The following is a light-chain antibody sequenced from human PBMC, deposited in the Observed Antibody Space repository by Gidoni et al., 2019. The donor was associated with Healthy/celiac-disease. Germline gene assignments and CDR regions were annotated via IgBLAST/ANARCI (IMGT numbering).Light chain of an antibody. CDR1: SSNIGGNP. CDR3: AAWDDSLNGPYV. V-gene: IGLV1-44*01. J-gene: IGLJ1*01. Sequence: QSVLTQPPSASGTPGQRVTISCSGSSSNIGGNPVNWYQQLPGTAPKLLIYSNNQRPSGVPDRFSGSKSGTSASLAISGLQSEDEADYYCAAWDDSLNGPYVFGTGTKVTVL. CDR2: SNN.